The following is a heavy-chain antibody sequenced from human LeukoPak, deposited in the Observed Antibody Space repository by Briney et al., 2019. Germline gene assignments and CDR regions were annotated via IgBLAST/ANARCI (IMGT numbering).Heavy chain of an antibody. J-gene: IGHJ4*02. CDR3: ARRYCSSTSCTLDY. CDR1: GFTFNSYA. Sequence: RGGSHTLSRAPSGFTFNSYAIRCVRRAPGKGAECVSHVSGRGGDIYYAHSVEGGFTLSRDNAKNSLYLQMSSLRVEDTAVYYCARRYCSSTSCTLDYWGQGTLVTVSS. V-gene: IGHV3-21*05. D-gene: IGHD2-2*01. CDR2: VSGRGGDI.